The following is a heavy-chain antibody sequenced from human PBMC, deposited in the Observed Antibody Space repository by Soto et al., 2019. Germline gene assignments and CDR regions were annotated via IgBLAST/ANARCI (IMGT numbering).Heavy chain of an antibody. CDR1: GYSISSGYY. CDR3: ARGGATVTRGWFDP. CDR2: IYHSVST. D-gene: IGHD1-26*01. V-gene: IGHV4-38-2*01. J-gene: IGHJ5*02. Sequence: PSETLSLTCAGSGYSISSGYYWGWIRQTAGKGLAWIASIYHSVSTYYNPSLKSRVTISVDTSKNQFSLKLTSVTAADKAVYYCARGGATVTRGWFDPCGRGIMVAVYS.